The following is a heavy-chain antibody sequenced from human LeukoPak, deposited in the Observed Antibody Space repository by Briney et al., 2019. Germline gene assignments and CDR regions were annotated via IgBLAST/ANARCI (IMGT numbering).Heavy chain of an antibody. J-gene: IGHJ5*02. V-gene: IGHV1-2*02. Sequence: VASVKVSCKASGYTFTGYYMHWVRQAPGQGLEWMGWINPNSGGTNYAQKFQGRVTMTRDTSISTAYMELSRLRSDDTAVYYCARDPVITMVRGVENWFDPWGQGTLVTVSS. CDR1: GYTFTGYY. CDR3: ARDPVITMVRGVENWFDP. D-gene: IGHD3-10*01. CDR2: INPNSGGT.